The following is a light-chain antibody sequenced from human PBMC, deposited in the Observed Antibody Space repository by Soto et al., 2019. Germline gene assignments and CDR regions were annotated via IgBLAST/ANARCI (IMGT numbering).Light chain of an antibody. J-gene: IGLJ2*01. V-gene: IGLV4-69*01. Sequence: QTVVTQSPPASASLGASVKLTCTLSSGDSSYAIAWHQQQPQRGPRYLMKLNSDGSHSKGDGIPDRFSGSSSGAERYLTISSLQSEDEADYYCQTWDTGSVVFGGGTQLTVL. CDR3: QTWDTGSVV. CDR1: SGDSSYA. CDR2: LNSDGSH.